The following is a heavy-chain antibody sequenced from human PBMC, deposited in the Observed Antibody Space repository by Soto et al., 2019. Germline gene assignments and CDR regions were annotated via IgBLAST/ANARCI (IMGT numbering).Heavy chain of an antibody. D-gene: IGHD3-22*01. CDR3: ARSSYSSGYYGGGWFDP. Sequence: GGSLRLSCAASGFTFSSYGMNWVRQAPGKGLEWVSSISSSSSYIYYADSVKGRFTISRDNAKNSLYLQMNSLRAEDTAVYYCARSSYSSGYYGGGWFDPWGQGTLVTVSS. J-gene: IGHJ5*02. CDR2: ISSSSSYI. CDR1: GFTFSSYG. V-gene: IGHV3-21*01.